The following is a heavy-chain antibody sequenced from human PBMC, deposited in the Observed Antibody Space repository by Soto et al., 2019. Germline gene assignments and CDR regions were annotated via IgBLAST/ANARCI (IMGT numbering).Heavy chain of an antibody. J-gene: IGHJ4*02. V-gene: IGHV4-4*07. CDR3: ARDGMTTGDT. CDR2: VLSSVSA. CDR1: GVSVRSYT. Sequence: SETLSLTCIVSGVSVRSYTWSWVRQPANKGLEWIGRVLSSVSATYNPSLKSRVSISMDTPENRISLKLDSVTAADAGVYFCARDGMTTGDTWGPGTLVTVSS. D-gene: IGHD2-21*02.